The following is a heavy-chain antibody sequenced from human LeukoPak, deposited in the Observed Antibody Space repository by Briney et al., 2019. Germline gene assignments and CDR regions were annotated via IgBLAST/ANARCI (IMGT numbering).Heavy chain of an antibody. J-gene: IGHJ4*02. CDR1: GFSLNSAA. D-gene: IGHD2-21*01. CDR2: VSSSGANT. Sequence: GGALRLSCAACGFSLNSAAMTWVRQAPGKGLEWVSLVSSSGANTYYADSVKGRFTISRDNSKNTVYLQMNSLRAEDTAIYYCAKDIQGSYWGQGTLVTVSS. CDR3: AKDIQGSY. V-gene: IGHV3-23*01.